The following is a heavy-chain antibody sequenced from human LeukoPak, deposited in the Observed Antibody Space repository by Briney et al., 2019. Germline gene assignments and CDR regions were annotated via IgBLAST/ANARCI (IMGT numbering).Heavy chain of an antibody. CDR2: MYYSGHT. CDR3: VTAVPGGASFDS. V-gene: IGHV4-59*12. J-gene: IGHJ4*02. D-gene: IGHD1-26*01. CDR1: GAFLNKYY. Sequence: SETLSLTCTVSGAFLNKYYWISLGQPPAKGLEWFAYMYYSGHTHNNPSLNSRVSISVDTTKNQFRLILTSLTTEHACVYHCVTAVPGGASFDSWGQGTPVTVSS.